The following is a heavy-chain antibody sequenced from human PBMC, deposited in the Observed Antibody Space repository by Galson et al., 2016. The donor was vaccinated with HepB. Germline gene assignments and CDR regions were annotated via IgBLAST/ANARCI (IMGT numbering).Heavy chain of an antibody. Sequence: CAISGDSVSSNSAGWYWIRQTPSRGLECLGRTYYRSNWHNDYAESVKSRITINPDTSKNQFSLHLNSVTPEDTAEYYCARSYLLGRGFGWWGQGTLVTVSS. CDR3: ARSYLLGRGFGW. CDR2: TYYRSNWHN. V-gene: IGHV6-1*01. J-gene: IGHJ4*02. CDR1: GDSVSSNSAG. D-gene: IGHD7-27*01.